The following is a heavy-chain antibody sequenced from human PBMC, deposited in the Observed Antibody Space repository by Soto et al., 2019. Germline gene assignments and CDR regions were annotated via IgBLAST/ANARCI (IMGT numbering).Heavy chain of an antibody. CDR3: ARLYCGGDCYFQYYFDY. V-gene: IGHV1-69*01. CDR2: IIPIFGTA. D-gene: IGHD2-21*02. J-gene: IGHJ4*02. CDR1: GGTFSSYA. Sequence: QVQLVQSGAEVKKPGSSVKVSCKASGGTFSSYAISWVRQAPGQGLEWMGGIIPIFGTANYAQKFQGRVTITADESTSTAYMELSSLRSEDTAVYYRARLYCGGDCYFQYYFDYWGQGTLVTVSS.